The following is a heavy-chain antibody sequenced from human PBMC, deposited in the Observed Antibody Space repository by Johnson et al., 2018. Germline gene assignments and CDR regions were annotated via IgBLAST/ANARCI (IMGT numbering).Heavy chain of an antibody. CDR2: IYYSGST. D-gene: IGHD3-16*01. J-gene: IGHJ6*03. V-gene: IGHV4-59*01. CDR3: AGGLAVGDYYYYYMDV. Sequence: QVQLQESGPGLVKPSETMSLTCTVSGGSISSYYWSWIRQPPGKGLEWIGYIYYSGSTNYNPSLKSRVTISVDTSKNQFSLKLSSVTAADTAVDYCAGGLAVGDYYYYYMDVWGKGTTVTVSS. CDR1: GGSISSYY.